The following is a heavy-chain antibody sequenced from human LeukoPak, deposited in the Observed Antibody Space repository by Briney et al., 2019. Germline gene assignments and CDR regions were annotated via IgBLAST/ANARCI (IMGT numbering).Heavy chain of an antibody. CDR1: GGSISTYY. D-gene: IGHD6-19*01. CDR3: ARHGYSSGSLAWFDP. J-gene: IGHJ5*02. CDR2: FYYSGST. V-gene: IGHV4-59*01. Sequence: NPSETLSLTCTVSGGSISTYYWSWIRQPPGKGLEWIGCFYYSGSTNYNPSLKSRVTISVDTSKNQFSLKLSSVTAADTAVYYCARHGYSSGSLAWFDPWGQGTQVTVSS.